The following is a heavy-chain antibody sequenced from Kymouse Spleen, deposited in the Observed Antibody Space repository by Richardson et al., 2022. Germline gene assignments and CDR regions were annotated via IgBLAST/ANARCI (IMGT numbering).Heavy chain of an antibody. CDR3: ARGAAPAGYYYYGMDV. V-gene: IGHV3-13*01. CDR2: IGTAGDT. CDR1: GFTFSSYD. Sequence: EVQLVESGGGLVQPGGSLRLSCAASGFTFSSYDMHWVRQATGKGLEWVSAIGTAGDTYYPGSVKGRFTISRENAKNSLYLQMNSLRAGDTAVYYCARGAAPAGYYYYGMDVWGQGTTVTVSS. D-gene: IGHD6-6*01. J-gene: IGHJ6*02.